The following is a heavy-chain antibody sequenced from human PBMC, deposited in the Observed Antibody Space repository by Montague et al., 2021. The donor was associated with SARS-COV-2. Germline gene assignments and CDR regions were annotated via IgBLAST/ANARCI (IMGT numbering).Heavy chain of an antibody. CDR3: ARENTVTTFGGPYYMDS. CDR1: GSSVTSYY. J-gene: IGHJ4*02. Sequence: SETLSLTCIVSGSSVTSYYWSWIRQPPGKGLEWIGYIYHSGSTNYIPSLKSRVTISVDTSKNQFSLKLSSVTAADTAVYYCARENTVTTFGGPYYMDSWGQGTLVTVSA. V-gene: IGHV4-59*02. CDR2: IYHSGST. D-gene: IGHD4-17*01.